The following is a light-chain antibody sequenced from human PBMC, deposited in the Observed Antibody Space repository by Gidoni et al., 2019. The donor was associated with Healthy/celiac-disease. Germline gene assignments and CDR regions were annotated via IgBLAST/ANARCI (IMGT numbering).Light chain of an antibody. V-gene: IGLV3-19*01. CDR2: GKN. Sequence: SSELTQDTAVSVALGQTVRSTCQGDRLRIYHASWYQQQPGQAPVLVIYGKNNRPSGIPDRFSGSSSGNTASLTITGAQAEDEADYYCNSRDSSGNHYVFGSGTKVTVL. CDR1: RLRIYH. CDR3: NSRDSSGNHYV. J-gene: IGLJ1*01.